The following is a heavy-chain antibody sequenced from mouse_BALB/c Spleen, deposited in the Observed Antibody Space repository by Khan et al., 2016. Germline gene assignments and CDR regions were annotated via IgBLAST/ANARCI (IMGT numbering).Heavy chain of an antibody. CDR2: IYPGDGDT. J-gene: IGHJ2*01. CDR1: GYTFTSYW. D-gene: IGHD1-1*01. CDR3: ESYYGSSDDYFDY. Sequence: QVQLQQSGAELARPGASVKLSCKASGYTFTSYWMQWVKQRPGQGLEWIGAIYPGDGDTRYTQKFKGKATLTADKSSSTAYMQLSSLASEDSAVYSCESYYGSSDDYFDYWGQGTTLTVSS. V-gene: IGHV1-87*01.